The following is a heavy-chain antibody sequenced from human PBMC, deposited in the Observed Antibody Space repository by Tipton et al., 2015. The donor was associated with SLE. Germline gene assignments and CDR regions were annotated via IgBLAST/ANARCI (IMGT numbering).Heavy chain of an antibody. Sequence: LRLSCTVSGGPISSYYWSWIRQLPGKGLEWIGYIYYSGSTNYNPSLKSRVTISVDTSKNQFSLKLSSVTAADTAVYYCARDKAPPPYYYGMDVWGQGTTVTVSS. V-gene: IGHV4-59*01. CDR3: ARDKAPPPYYYGMDV. CDR2: IYYSGST. J-gene: IGHJ6*02. CDR1: GGPISSYY.